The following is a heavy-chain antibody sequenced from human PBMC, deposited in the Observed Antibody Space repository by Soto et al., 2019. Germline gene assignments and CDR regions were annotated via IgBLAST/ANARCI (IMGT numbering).Heavy chain of an antibody. CDR1: GFTFTDAW. J-gene: IGHJ4*02. Sequence: EVLLVESGGGLVKPGESLRLSCAASGFTFTDAWMHWVRQGPGRGLEWVGRIKTKSDSAATDYAAPVKDRFTISRNASKDTRYLQMNSLKTEDTAVYFCTTDAAHPDGRGNYYEGAYWGQGTLVTVSS. V-gene: IGHV3-15*07. CDR3: TTDAAHPDGRGNYYEGAY. CDR2: IKTKSDSAAT. D-gene: IGHD3-22*01.